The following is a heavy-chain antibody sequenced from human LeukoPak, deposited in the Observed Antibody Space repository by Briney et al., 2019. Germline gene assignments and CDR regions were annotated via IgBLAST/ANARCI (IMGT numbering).Heavy chain of an antibody. D-gene: IGHD2-15*01. CDR3: AKDRIPQVVATHY. V-gene: IGHV3-23*01. Sequence: GGSLRLCCAASGCSFSNYYMTWVRQAPGRGLGWVSNIDHRGRPTHYAHSVKRRSAISRDNPNHTLCLQMNSLRVQHTAVYYCAKDRIPQVVATHYWGQGTLVTVSP. CDR1: GCSFSNYY. CDR2: IDHRGRPT. J-gene: IGHJ4*02.